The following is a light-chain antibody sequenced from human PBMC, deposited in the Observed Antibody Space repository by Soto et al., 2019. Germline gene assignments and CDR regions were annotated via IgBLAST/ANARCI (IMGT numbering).Light chain of an antibody. V-gene: IGLV2-8*01. J-gene: IGLJ2*01. CDR2: EVT. CDR3: SSYGGSNNLL. Sequence: QSALTQPPSASGSPGQSVTISCTGTSSDVGGHYYVSWHQQHPGKAPKLIIYEVTKRPSGVPDRFSGSKSGNTASLTVSGLQAEDEADYYCSSYGGSNNLLFGGGTKLTVL. CDR1: SSDVGGHYY.